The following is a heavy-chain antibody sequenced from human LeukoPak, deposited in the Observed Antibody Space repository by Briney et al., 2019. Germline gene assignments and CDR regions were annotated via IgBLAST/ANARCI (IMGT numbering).Heavy chain of an antibody. CDR1: GFTFSSYS. V-gene: IGHV3-23*01. Sequence: GGSLRLSCAASGFTFSSYSMNWVRQAPGKGLEWEWVSAISGSGTNTYDAHSVKGRFIISRDNLKNTLPLQMNSLRAEDTAVYYCARVREPGIVAYYYGMDVWGQGTTVTVSS. CDR2: ISGSGTNT. D-gene: IGHD2-21*01. CDR3: ARVREPGIVAYYYGMDV. J-gene: IGHJ6*02.